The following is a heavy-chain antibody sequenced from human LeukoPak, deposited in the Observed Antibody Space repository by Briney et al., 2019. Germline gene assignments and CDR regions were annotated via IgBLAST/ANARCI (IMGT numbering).Heavy chain of an antibody. CDR1: GGSMSSSSYY. J-gene: IGHJ4*02. D-gene: IGHD4-17*01. CDR2: IYYSGST. CDR3: ARHGTVTHRFDY. Sequence: SGTDSLTCGVSGGSMSSSSYYWGWIRQPPGKGLEWIGSIYYSGSTYYNPSLKSRVTISVDSSKNQCSLKLSSVTAADTAVYYCARHGTVTHRFDYWGQGTLVPVSS. V-gene: IGHV4-39*01.